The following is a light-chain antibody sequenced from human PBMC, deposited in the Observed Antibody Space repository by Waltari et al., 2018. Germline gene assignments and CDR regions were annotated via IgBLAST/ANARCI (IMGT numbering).Light chain of an antibody. V-gene: IGKV4-1*01. J-gene: IGKJ1*01. Sequence: DIVMTQSPDSLAVSLGERAAIQCKSSQSVLYNSNNKNYLAWYQQKSGQPPKLLIYWASTRESGVPDRFSGSGSGTDFTLTISSLQAEDVAVYYCQQSYTTPGTFGQGTKVEIK. CDR1: QSVLYNSNNKNY. CDR2: WAS. CDR3: QQSYTTPGT.